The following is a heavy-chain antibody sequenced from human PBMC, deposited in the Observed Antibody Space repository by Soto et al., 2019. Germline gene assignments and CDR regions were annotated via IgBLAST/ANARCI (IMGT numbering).Heavy chain of an antibody. V-gene: IGHV3-23*01. CDR3: VKYLGYSLFARGGRMDV. J-gene: IGHJ6*02. Sequence: EVQLLESGGGFVQPGGSMRLSCVASGFTFNNYAMNWVRQAPGKGPEWVSVMSGSGGSTFYADSVRGRFTTSRDTSKLTVYRQMDRLRVEDTAIYYCVKYLGYSLFARGGRMDVWGRGTTVTVSS. CDR1: GFTFNNYA. CDR2: MSGSGGST. D-gene: IGHD3-3*02.